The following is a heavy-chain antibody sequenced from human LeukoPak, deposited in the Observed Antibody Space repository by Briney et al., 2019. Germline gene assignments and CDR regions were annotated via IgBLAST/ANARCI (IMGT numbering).Heavy chain of an antibody. CDR1: GFTFDDYA. J-gene: IGHJ5*02. D-gene: IGHD3-10*01. CDR3: AKGGRGLYNWFDP. V-gene: IGHV3-9*01. CDR2: ISWNSGSI. Sequence: GGSLRLSCAASGFTFDDYAMHWVRQAPGKGLEWASGISWNSGSIGYADSVKGRFTISRDNAKNSLYLQMNSLRAEDTALYYCAKGGRGLYNWFDPWGQGTLVTVSS.